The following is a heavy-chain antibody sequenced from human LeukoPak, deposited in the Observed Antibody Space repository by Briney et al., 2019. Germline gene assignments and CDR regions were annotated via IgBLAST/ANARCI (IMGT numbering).Heavy chain of an antibody. J-gene: IGHJ4*02. CDR3: ARHARSLGATPIPFDY. CDR2: IYYSGST. Sequence: SETLSLTCTVSGGSISSSSYYWGWIRQTPGKGLEWIGSIYYSGSTYYNPSLKSRVTISVDTFKNQFSLKLSSVTAADTAVYYCARHARSLGATPIPFDYWGQGTLVTVSS. CDR1: GGSISSSSYY. V-gene: IGHV4-39*01. D-gene: IGHD1-26*01.